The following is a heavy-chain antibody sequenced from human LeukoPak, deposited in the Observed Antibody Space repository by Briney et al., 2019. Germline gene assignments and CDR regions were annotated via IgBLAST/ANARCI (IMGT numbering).Heavy chain of an antibody. CDR2: IYYSGST. CDR1: GGSISSYY. J-gene: IGHJ4*02. Sequence: SETLSLTCTVSGGSISSYYWSWIRQPPGKGLEWIGYIYYSGSTNYNPSLKSRVTISVDTSKNQFSLKLSSVTAADTAVYYCARGYGDYWGQGTLVTVSS. V-gene: IGHV4-59*01. D-gene: IGHD4-17*01. CDR3: ARGYGDY.